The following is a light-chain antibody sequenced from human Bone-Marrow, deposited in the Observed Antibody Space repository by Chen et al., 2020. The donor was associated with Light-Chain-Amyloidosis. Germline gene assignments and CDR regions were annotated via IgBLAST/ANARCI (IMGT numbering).Light chain of an antibody. V-gene: IGLV2-18*02. CDR3: SSHPSRSSWV. CDR1: SSDVGSYKR. J-gene: IGLJ3*02. Sequence: QSALTQPPSVSGSPGQSVTISCIGTSSDVGSYKRVTWYQQPPGTAPKLMIYEVSNRPSGVPDRCSGSKSGNTASLTISGLQAEDEADYYCSSHPSRSSWVFGVGTKLTVL. CDR2: EVS.